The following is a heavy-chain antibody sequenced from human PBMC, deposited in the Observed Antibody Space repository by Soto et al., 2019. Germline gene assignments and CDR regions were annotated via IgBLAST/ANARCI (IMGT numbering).Heavy chain of an antibody. CDR1: GFTFNNFA. CDR2: ISYDGTYK. CDR3: ANEVDVAFSSLQYGMDV. J-gene: IGHJ6*02. Sequence: GGSLRLSCAASGFTFNNFAMHWVRQAPGKGLEWVAFISYDGTYKYYADSVRGRFTVYRDNSKSTLFLQMNSLRFEDTAVYVCANEVDVAFSSLQYGMDVWGQGTTVTVSS. D-gene: IGHD5-12*01. V-gene: IGHV3-30*14.